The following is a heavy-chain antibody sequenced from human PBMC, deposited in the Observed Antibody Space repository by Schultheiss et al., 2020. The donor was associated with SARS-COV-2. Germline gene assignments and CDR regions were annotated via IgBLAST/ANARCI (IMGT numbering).Heavy chain of an antibody. CDR2: ISGSGGST. Sequence: GESLKISCAASGFTFSSYWMSWVRQAPGKGLEWVSAISGSGGSTYYADSVKGRFTISRDNSKNTLYLQMNSLRAEDTAVYYCAKDPSGSYGPYYFDYWGQGTLVTVSS. D-gene: IGHD1-26*01. CDR3: AKDPSGSYGPYYFDY. J-gene: IGHJ4*02. V-gene: IGHV3-23*01. CDR1: GFTFSSYW.